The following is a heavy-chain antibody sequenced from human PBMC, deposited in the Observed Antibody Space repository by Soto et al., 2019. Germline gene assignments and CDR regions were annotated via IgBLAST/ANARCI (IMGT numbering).Heavy chain of an antibody. CDR1: GFTFSIHG. V-gene: IGHV3-23*01. D-gene: IGHD3-3*01. CDR3: AKGFSTVFGPVDV. Sequence: PGGSLRLSCAASGFTFSIHGMSWVRQAPGKGLEWVSAISGSGVSTYYADSVKGRFTISRDNSRNTVFLQMNSLRAEDTALYFCAKGFSTVFGPVDVWGKGTTVTVSS. CDR2: ISGSGVST. J-gene: IGHJ6*04.